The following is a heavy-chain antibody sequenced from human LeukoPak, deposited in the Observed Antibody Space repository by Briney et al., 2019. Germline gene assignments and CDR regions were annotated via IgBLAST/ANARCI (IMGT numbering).Heavy chain of an antibody. D-gene: IGHD3-10*01. CDR3: ARVRGYGSESFDY. V-gene: IGHV3-48*03. Sequence: PGGSLRLSCAASGFTFSSYEMNWVRQAPGKGLEWVSYISSSGSIIHYADAVKGRFTTSRDNAKNSLHLQMNSLRAEDTAIYYCARVRGYGSESFDYWGQGTLVTVS. CDR2: ISSSGSII. J-gene: IGHJ4*02. CDR1: GFTFSSYE.